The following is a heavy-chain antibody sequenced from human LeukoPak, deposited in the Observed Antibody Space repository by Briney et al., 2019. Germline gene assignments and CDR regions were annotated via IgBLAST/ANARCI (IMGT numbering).Heavy chain of an antibody. CDR1: GYTFTSYD. Sequence: ASVKVSCKASGYTFTSYDINWGRQATGQGLEWMGWMNPNSGNTGYAQKFQGRVTMTRNTSISTAYMELSSLRSEDTAVYYCAQYYYDSSGYHTALYYFDYWGQGTLVTVSS. J-gene: IGHJ4*02. V-gene: IGHV1-8*01. CDR3: AQYYYDSSGYHTALYYFDY. CDR2: MNPNSGNT. D-gene: IGHD3-22*01.